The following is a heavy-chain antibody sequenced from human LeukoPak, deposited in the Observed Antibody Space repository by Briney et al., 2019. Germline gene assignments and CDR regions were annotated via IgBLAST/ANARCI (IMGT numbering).Heavy chain of an antibody. V-gene: IGHV4-39*01. Sequence: LETLSVTRTVSGGSINNNCFYRGWVRQPPRKGLEWIGSIYYSGSTYYNPSLKSRVTISVDTSKNQFSLKLSSVTAADTAVYYCARQWPTTIDYWGQGTLVTVSS. CDR3: ARQWPTTIDY. D-gene: IGHD1-1*01. CDR1: GGSINNNCFY. J-gene: IGHJ4*02. CDR2: IYYSGST.